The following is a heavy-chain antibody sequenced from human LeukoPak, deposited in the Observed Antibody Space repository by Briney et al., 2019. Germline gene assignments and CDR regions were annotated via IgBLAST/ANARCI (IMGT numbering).Heavy chain of an antibody. Sequence: PGRSLRLSCAASGFTFDDYAMHWVRHAPGKGLEWVSGISWNSGSIGYADSVKGRFTISRDNAKNSLYLQMNSLRAEDTALYYCATSYGSGSFDCWGQGTLVTVSS. CDR2: ISWNSGSI. CDR1: GFTFDDYA. J-gene: IGHJ4*02. D-gene: IGHD3-10*01. V-gene: IGHV3-9*01. CDR3: ATSYGSGSFDC.